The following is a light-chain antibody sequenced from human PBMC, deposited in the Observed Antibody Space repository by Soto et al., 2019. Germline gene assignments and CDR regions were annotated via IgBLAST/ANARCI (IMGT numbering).Light chain of an antibody. CDR1: QTVSSSF. Sequence: EIVLTQSPGTLSLSPGERATLSCRASQTVSSSFLAWYQQTPGQAPRLLIYAASSRATGIPDRFSGSGSGTDFTLTISRLEPEDCAVYFCQHYGSSPWTFGQGTRWIS. J-gene: IGKJ1*01. CDR3: QHYGSSPWT. V-gene: IGKV3-20*01. CDR2: AAS.